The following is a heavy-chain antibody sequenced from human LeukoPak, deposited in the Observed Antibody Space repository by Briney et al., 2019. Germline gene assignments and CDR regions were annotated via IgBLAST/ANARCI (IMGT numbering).Heavy chain of an antibody. V-gene: IGHV4-34*01. CDR2: INHSGST. Sequence: PSETLSLTCAVYGGSFSGYYWSWIRQPPGKGLEWIGEINHSGSTNYNPSLKSRVTISVDTSKNQFSLKLSSVTAADTAVYYCAGARYGPDYWGQGTLVTVSS. J-gene: IGHJ4*02. D-gene: IGHD4-17*01. CDR3: AGARYGPDY. CDR1: GGSFSGYY.